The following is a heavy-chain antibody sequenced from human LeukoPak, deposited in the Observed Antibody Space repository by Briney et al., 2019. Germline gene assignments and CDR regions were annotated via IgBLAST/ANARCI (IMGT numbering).Heavy chain of an antibody. CDR2: ISGSGGGT. CDR3: AKRGVVIRVILVGFHKEAYYFDS. Sequence: GGSLRLSCAVSGITLSNYGMSWVRQAPGKGLEWVSGISGSGGGTNYADSVKGRFTISRDNARNTLYLQMNSLRVEDTAAYFCAKRGVVIRVILVGFHKEAYYFDSWGQGALVTVSS. D-gene: IGHD3-22*01. CDR1: GITLSNYG. V-gene: IGHV3-23*01. J-gene: IGHJ4*02.